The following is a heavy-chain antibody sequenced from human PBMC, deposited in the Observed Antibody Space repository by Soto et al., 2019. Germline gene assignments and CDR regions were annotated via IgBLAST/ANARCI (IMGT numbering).Heavy chain of an antibody. CDR1: GGSTSSGGSY. V-gene: IGHV4-30-4*01. J-gene: IGHJ4*02. D-gene: IGHD2-2*01. CDR2: IYYSGNT. CDR3: VRYCSTTKCPFDY. Sequence: PSETLSLTXTVSGGSTSSGGSYWGWIRQPPGKGLEWIGYIYYSGNTYFNPSLKSRVTLSVDTSKNQFSLNLSSVTAADTAVYYCVRYCSTTKCPFDYWGQGTLVTVSS.